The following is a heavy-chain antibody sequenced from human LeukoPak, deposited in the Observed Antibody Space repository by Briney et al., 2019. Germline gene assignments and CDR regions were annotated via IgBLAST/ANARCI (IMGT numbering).Heavy chain of an antibody. CDR2: ISYDGSNK. CDR3: ARDPGDSSGYSLFDY. V-gene: IGHV3-30-3*01. Sequence: GGSLRLSCAASGFTFSSYAMHWVRQAPGKGLEGVAVISYDGSNKYYADSVKGRFTISRDNSKNTLYLQMNSLRAEDTAVYYCARDPGDSSGYSLFDYWGQGTLVTVSS. CDR1: GFTFSSYA. D-gene: IGHD3-22*01. J-gene: IGHJ4*02.